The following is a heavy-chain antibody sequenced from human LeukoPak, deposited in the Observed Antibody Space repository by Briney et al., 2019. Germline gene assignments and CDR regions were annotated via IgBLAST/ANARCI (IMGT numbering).Heavy chain of an antibody. D-gene: IGHD2-2*02. Sequence: SETLCLTCTVSGGSITTYYWSWIRQPPGKGLEWIGYIYHSGSTNYNPSLKSRVTISVDTSKNQFSLKLTSVTAADTAVYYCARLYTTTFYFDYWGQGTLVTVSS. CDR3: ARLYTTTFYFDY. CDR2: IYHSGST. V-gene: IGHV4-59*01. CDR1: GGSITTYY. J-gene: IGHJ4*02.